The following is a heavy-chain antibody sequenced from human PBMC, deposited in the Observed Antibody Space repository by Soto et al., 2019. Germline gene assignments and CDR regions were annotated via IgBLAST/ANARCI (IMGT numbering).Heavy chain of an antibody. CDR3: ARVGFQLRFLEWRVHGYYFDY. Sequence: EVQLVESGGGLVQPGGSLRLSCAASGFTFSSYSMNWVRQAPGKGLEWVSYISSSSSTIYYADSVKGRFTISRDNAKHSLYLLMNSLREEDTAVYYGARVGFQLRFLEWRVHGYYFDYWGQGTLVTVSS. D-gene: IGHD3-3*01. CDR2: ISSSSSTI. V-gene: IGHV3-48*02. J-gene: IGHJ4*02. CDR1: GFTFSSYS.